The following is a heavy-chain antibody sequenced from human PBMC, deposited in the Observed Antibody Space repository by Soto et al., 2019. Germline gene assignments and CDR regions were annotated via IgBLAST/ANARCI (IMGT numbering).Heavy chain of an antibody. Sequence: GGSLRLSCAASGFTFSNAWMTWVRQAPGKGLEWVGRIKSKTDGGTTDYAAAVKGRFTISRDDSKNTVYLQTNGLEAEDTAVYYCSTKRTGITTIGPGYWGQGTLVTVSS. J-gene: IGHJ4*02. CDR3: STKRTGITTIGPGY. CDR2: IKSKTDGGTT. D-gene: IGHD1-20*01. CDR1: GFTFSNAW. V-gene: IGHV3-15*01.